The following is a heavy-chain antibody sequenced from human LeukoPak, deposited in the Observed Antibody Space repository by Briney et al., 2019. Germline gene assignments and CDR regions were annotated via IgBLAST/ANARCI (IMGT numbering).Heavy chain of an antibody. CDR1: AFTFNNYW. Sequence: QPGGSLRLSCVASAFTFNNYWMHWVRQAPGKGLVWVSVIGGSGGSTYYADSVKGRFTISRDNSKNTLYLQMNSLRAEDTAVYYCAKGYTITIFGVVTPNWFDPWGQGTLVTVSS. V-gene: IGHV3-23*01. J-gene: IGHJ5*02. CDR3: AKGYTITIFGVVTPNWFDP. CDR2: IGGSGGST. D-gene: IGHD3-3*01.